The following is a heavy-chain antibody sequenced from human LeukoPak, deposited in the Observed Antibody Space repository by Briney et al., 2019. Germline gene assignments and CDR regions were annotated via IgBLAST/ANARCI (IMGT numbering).Heavy chain of an antibody. CDR3: ARRGSKTYDFDY. CDR2: IWSDGSDK. V-gene: IGHV3-33*08. J-gene: IGHJ4*02. Sequence: GSLRLSCAASGFTFSNYALHWVRQAPGKGLEWVAVIWSDGSDKYYADSVKGRFTISRDNYKNTLDLQMDSLRAEDTAVYYCARRGSKTYDFDYWGQGVLVTVSS. D-gene: IGHD3-10*01. CDR1: GFTFSNYA.